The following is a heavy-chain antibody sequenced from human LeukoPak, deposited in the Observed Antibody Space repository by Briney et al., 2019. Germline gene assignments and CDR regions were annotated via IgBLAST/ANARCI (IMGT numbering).Heavy chain of an antibody. V-gene: IGHV4-39*01. CDR2: IYYSGST. J-gene: IGHJ4*02. CDR1: GGSISGSNYY. Sequence: SGTLSLTCTVSGGSISGSNYYWGWIRQPPGKGLEWIGSIYYSGSTYYNPSLKSRVTISVDTSKNQFSLKLSSVTAADTAVYYCSVFDSSGYYNFDYWGQGTLVTVSS. CDR3: SVFDSSGYYNFDY. D-gene: IGHD3-22*01.